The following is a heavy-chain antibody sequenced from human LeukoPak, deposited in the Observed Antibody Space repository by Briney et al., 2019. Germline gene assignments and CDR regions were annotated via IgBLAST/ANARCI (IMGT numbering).Heavy chain of an antibody. V-gene: IGHV4-39*07. Sequence: PSETLSLTCTVSGGFISSSNYYWGWIRQPPGKGLEWIGSIYYSGSTYYNPSLKSRVTISVDTSNNQFSLKLSSVTAADTAVYYCASTPGTVDAFDIWGQGTMVTVSS. CDR2: IYYSGST. CDR1: GGFISSSNYY. CDR3: ASTPGTVDAFDI. J-gene: IGHJ3*02.